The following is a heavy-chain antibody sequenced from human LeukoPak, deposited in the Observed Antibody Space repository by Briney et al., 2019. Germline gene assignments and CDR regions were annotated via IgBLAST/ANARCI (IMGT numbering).Heavy chain of an antibody. CDR1: EFTFSNYW. D-gene: IGHD3-10*01. V-gene: IGHV3-7*01. CDR3: ARRGLRSQSGKPYYGSDV. J-gene: IGHJ6*02. Sequence: GGSLRLSCAASEFTFSNYWMSWVRQAPGKGLDWVANIKRDGSEKQYVESVKGRFTISRDNAKNSLYLQMNSLRAEDTAVYYCARRGLRSQSGKPYYGSDVWGQGTTVTVSS. CDR2: IKRDGSEK.